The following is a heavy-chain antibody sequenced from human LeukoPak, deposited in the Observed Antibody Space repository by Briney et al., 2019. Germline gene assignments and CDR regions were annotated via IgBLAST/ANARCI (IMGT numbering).Heavy chain of an antibody. D-gene: IGHD2-15*01. CDR2: ISSSSSYI. CDR3: ARGGPDAFDI. J-gene: IGHJ3*02. CDR1: GFTFSSYA. V-gene: IGHV3-21*01. Sequence: GGSLRLSCAASGFTFSSYAMSWARQAPGKGLEWVSSISSSSSYIYYADSVKGRFTISRDNAKNSLYLQMNSLRAEDTAVYYCARGGPDAFDIWGQGTMVTVSS.